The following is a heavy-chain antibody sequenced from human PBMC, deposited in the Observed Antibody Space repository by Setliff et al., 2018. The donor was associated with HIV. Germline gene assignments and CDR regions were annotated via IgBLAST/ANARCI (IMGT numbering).Heavy chain of an antibody. V-gene: IGHV4-30-4*08. CDR1: GGSITSGDYY. J-gene: IGHJ4*02. CDR2: IYYSGST. CDR3: ASLPPLYDSSGYYFDY. D-gene: IGHD3-22*01. Sequence: PSETLSLTCTVSGGSITSGDYYWSWIRQPPGKGLEWIGYIYYSGSTYYNSSLRSRVTISVDASKNQFSLKLSSVTAADTAVYYCASLPPLYDSSGYYFDYWGQGTLVTVSS.